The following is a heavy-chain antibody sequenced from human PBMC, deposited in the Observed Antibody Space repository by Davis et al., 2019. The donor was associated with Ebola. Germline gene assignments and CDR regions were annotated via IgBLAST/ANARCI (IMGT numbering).Heavy chain of an antibody. Sequence: PSETLSLTCTVSGGSISSHYWSWIRQPPGKGLEWIGYIYYSGSTNYNPSLKSRVTISVDTSKNQFSLKLSSVTAADTAVYFCARDLYGDYGVFDYWGQGTLVTVSS. V-gene: IGHV4-59*11. CDR1: GGSISSHY. CDR3: ARDLYGDYGVFDY. J-gene: IGHJ4*02. D-gene: IGHD4-17*01. CDR2: IYYSGST.